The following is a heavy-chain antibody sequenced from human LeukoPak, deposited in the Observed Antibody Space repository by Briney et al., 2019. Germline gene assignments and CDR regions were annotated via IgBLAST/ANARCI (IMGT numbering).Heavy chain of an antibody. Sequence: GQSLRLSCTASGFIFRDHAMSWVRQAPGKGLEWVGFIRSKAYGGTTEYAASVKGRFTISSDDSEAIAYLQMNSLRIDDTAVYYCARGPIHLWLHNGMDVWGQGTTVIVFS. CDR2: IRSKAYGGTT. J-gene: IGHJ6*02. D-gene: IGHD5-18*01. CDR3: ARGPIHLWLHNGMDV. CDR1: GFIFRDHA. V-gene: IGHV3-49*04.